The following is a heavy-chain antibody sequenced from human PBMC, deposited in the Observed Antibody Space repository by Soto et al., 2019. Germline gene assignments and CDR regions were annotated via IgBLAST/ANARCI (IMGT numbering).Heavy chain of an antibody. CDR1: GFTFSSYA. J-gene: IGHJ4*02. D-gene: IGHD3-10*01. V-gene: IGHV3-23*01. CDR2: ISGSGGST. CDR3: AKSEASGSYYFSWDY. Sequence: GGSLRLSCAASGFTFSSYAMSWVRQAPGKGLEWVSAISGSGGSTYYADSVKGRFTISRDNSKNTLYLQMNSLRAEDTAVYYCAKSEASGSYYFSWDYWGQGTLVTVSS.